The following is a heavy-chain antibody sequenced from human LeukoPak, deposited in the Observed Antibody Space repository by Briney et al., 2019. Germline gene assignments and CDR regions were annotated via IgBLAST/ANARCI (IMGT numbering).Heavy chain of an antibody. D-gene: IGHD2-15*01. Sequence: PSETLSLTCTVSGGSISSSSYYWGWFRQPPGKGLEWIGSIYYSGSTYYNPSLKSRVTISVDTSKNQFSLKLSSVTAADTAVYYCARDRIVVVVAATSNWFDPWGQGTLVTVSS. CDR1: GGSISSSSYY. CDR3: ARDRIVVVVAATSNWFDP. J-gene: IGHJ5*02. CDR2: IYYSGST. V-gene: IGHV4-39*02.